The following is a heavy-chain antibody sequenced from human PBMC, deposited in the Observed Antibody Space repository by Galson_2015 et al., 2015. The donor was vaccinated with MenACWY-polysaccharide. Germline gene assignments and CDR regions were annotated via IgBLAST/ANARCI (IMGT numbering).Heavy chain of an antibody. J-gene: IGHJ6*02. CDR1: GFTFSGYA. V-gene: IGHV3-23*01. CDR3: AKVHSYAYVNCYYGLDV. CDR2: ISASGRST. D-gene: IGHD5-18*01. Sequence: SLRLSCAASGFTFSGYAMTWVRQAPGKGLEWVSTISASGRSTFYADSVKGRFTISRDNSKNTLYLQLNSLRAEDTSVYYCAKVHSYAYVNCYYGLDVWGQGTTVTVSS.